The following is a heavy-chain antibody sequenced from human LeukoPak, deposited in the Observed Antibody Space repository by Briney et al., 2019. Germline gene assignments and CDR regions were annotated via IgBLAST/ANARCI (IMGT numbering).Heavy chain of an antibody. CDR3: ARCVVVVPAASNWFDP. V-gene: IGHV1-18*01. D-gene: IGHD2-2*01. J-gene: IGHJ5*02. CDR2: ISAYNGNT. Sequence: ASVKVSCKASGYSFTGYDINWVRQAPGQGLEWMGWISAYNGNTNYAQKLQGRVTMTTDTSTSTAYMELRSLRSDDTAVYYCARCVVVVPAASNWFDPWGQGTLVTVSS. CDR1: GYSFTGYD.